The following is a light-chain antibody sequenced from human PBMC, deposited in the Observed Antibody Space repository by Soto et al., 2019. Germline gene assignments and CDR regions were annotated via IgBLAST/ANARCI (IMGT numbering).Light chain of an antibody. CDR2: GAS. CDR3: QQYGSTPQT. CDR1: QSVSSSY. J-gene: IGKJ1*01. Sequence: EIVLTQSPGTLSLSPGERATLSCRASQSVSSSYLAWYQQKPGQAPRLLIYGASSRATGIPDRFSGSGTETDFTITISRLEPEDFVVYYCQQYGSTPQTFGQGTKVAIK. V-gene: IGKV3-20*01.